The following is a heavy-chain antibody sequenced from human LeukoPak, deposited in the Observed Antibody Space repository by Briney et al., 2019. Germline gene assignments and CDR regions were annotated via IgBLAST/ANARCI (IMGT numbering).Heavy chain of an antibody. Sequence: PGGSLRLSCAAPGFTFSSYGMHWVRRAPGKGLEWVAFIRYDGSNKYYADSVKGRSTISRDNSKNTLYLQMNSLRAEDTAVYYCAKVPTTVTFYYYYYGMDVWGQGTTVTVSS. V-gene: IGHV3-30*02. D-gene: IGHD4-17*01. CDR3: AKVPTTVTFYYYYYGMDV. CDR2: IRYDGSNK. CDR1: GFTFSSYG. J-gene: IGHJ6*02.